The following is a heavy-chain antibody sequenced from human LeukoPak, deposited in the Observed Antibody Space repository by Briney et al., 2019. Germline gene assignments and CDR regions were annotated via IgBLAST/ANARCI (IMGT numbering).Heavy chain of an antibody. V-gene: IGHV3-11*01. Sequence: GGSLRLSCAASGFTLSNYWMSWVRQAPGKGLESLSYISPSGTDISYADSVKGRFTIFRDNAKNSLYLQMNSLRVEDTAVYYCTRDPRNLDYWGQGTLVTVSS. CDR2: ISPSGTDI. J-gene: IGHJ4*02. CDR1: GFTLSNYW. D-gene: IGHD1-14*01. CDR3: TRDPRNLDY.